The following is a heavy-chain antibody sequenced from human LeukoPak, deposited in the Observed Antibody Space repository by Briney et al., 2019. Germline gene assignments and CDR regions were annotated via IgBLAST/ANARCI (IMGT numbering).Heavy chain of an antibody. D-gene: IGHD2-2*01. CDR1: GGSLSSGSYY. CDR2: IYTSGSS. Sequence: SQTLSLTCTVSGGSLSSGSYYWSWVRQPAGKGLEWIGRIYTSGSSKYNPSLKSRVTISVDTAKNQFTLKLTSVTAADTAVYYCARVGPAVDFDSWGQGTLVTVSS. CDR3: ARVGPAVDFDS. J-gene: IGHJ4*02. V-gene: IGHV4-61*02.